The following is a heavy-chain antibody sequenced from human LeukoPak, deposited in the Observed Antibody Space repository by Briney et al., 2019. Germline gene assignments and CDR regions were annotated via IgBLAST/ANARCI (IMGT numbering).Heavy chain of an antibody. CDR2: ISSGGDSI. CDR3: ARDFRFLEDS. CDR1: GITFSDHY. D-gene: IGHD3-3*01. V-gene: IGHV3-11*04. J-gene: IGHJ4*02. Sequence: GGSLRLSCAASGITFSDHYMSWIRQAPGKGLEWLSYISSGGDSIYYADSVKGRFIISRDNAKNSLFLQMNSLRAEDTAVYYCARDFRFLEDSWGQGTLVTVSS.